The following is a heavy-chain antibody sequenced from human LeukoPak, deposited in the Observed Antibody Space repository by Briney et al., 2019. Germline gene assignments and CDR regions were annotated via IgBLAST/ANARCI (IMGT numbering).Heavy chain of an antibody. Sequence: GGSLRLSCAASGFTFSSYAMSWVRQAPGKGLEWVSAISGSGGSTYYADSVKGRFTISRDNSKNTLYLQMNSLRAEDTAVYYCARIIVGANNFDYWGQGTLVTVSS. CDR3: ARIIVGANNFDY. CDR1: GFTFSSYA. J-gene: IGHJ4*02. CDR2: ISGSGGST. D-gene: IGHD1-26*01. V-gene: IGHV3-23*01.